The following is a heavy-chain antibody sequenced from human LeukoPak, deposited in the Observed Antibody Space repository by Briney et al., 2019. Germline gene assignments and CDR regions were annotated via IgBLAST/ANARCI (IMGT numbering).Heavy chain of an antibody. Sequence: ASVKVSCKASGYTFTSYDINWVRQATGQGLEWMGWMNPNSGNTNYARKLQGRVTMTTDTSTSTAYMELRSLRSDDTAVYYCARWVGAYCGGDCYTPDYYYYGMDVWGQGTTVTVSS. D-gene: IGHD2-21*02. CDR2: MNPNSGNT. CDR1: GYTFTSYD. V-gene: IGHV1-18*01. J-gene: IGHJ6*02. CDR3: ARWVGAYCGGDCYTPDYYYYGMDV.